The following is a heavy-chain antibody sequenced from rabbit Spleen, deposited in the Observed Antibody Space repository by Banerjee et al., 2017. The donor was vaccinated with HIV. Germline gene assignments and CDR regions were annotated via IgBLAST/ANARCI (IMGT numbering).Heavy chain of an antibody. V-gene: IGHV1S40*01. CDR1: GFSFSSSYY. D-gene: IGHD8-1*01. J-gene: IGHJ6*01. Sequence: QSLEESGGDLVKPGASLTLTCTASGFSFSSSYYMCWVRQAPGKGLEWIGYIDPIFGRTYYASWVNGRFTISSHNAQNTLYLQLNSLTAADTATYFCARNLENYAGSSYLDLWGPGTLVTV. CDR2: IDPIFGRT. CDR3: ARNLENYAGSSYLDL.